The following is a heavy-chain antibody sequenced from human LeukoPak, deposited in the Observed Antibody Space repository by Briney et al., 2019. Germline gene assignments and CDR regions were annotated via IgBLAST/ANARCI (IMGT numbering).Heavy chain of an antibody. CDR2: ITGSAGST. CDR1: GFTFSYYS. V-gene: IGHV3-23*01. CDR3: AKSSYCDSSGYYREYYFDY. Sequence: GGSLRLSCAASGFTFSYYSMSWVRQAPGKGLEWVSGITGSAGSTHYADSVKGWFTISRDNTKNTLYLQMNSLRAEDTAIYYCAKSSYCDSSGYYREYYFDYWGQGTLVTVSS. J-gene: IGHJ4*02. D-gene: IGHD3-22*01.